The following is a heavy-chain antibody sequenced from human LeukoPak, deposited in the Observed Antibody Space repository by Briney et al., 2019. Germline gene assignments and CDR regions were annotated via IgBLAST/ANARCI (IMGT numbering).Heavy chain of an antibody. CDR3: ARGGDFWSGYGLGFDY. J-gene: IGHJ4*02. CDR1: GGSISSSSYY. CDR2: IYYSGST. V-gene: IGHV4-39*07. Sequence: PSETLSLTCTVSGGSISSSSYYWGWIRQPPGKGLEWIGSIYYSGSTYYNPSLKSRVTISVDTSKNQFSLKLSSVTAADTAVYYCARGGDFWSGYGLGFDYWGQGTLVTVSS. D-gene: IGHD3-3*01.